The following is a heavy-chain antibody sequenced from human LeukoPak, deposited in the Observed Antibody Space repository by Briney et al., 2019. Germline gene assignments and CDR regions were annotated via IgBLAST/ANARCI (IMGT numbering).Heavy chain of an antibody. V-gene: IGHV3-21*01. J-gene: IGHJ4*02. CDR2: IXSSXSXX. D-gene: IGHD3-3*01. CDR1: GFTFSSYS. Sequence: GGSLRLSCAASGFTFSSYSMNWVRQAPGKGLEWVSSIXSSXSXXXXXXXXXGRFTISRDNAKNSLYLQMNSLRAEDSAVYYXXXDHFXVAXYFDYWGQGTLVTVSS. CDR3: XXDHFXVAXYFDY.